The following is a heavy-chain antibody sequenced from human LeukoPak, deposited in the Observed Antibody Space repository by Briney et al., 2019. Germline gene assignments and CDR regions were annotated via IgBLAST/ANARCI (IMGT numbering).Heavy chain of an antibody. CDR2: ISGSGATT. Sequence: GGSLRLSCVASGFTFSSYAMTWVRQGPGKGLEWVSDISGSGATTYYPDSVRGRFTISRDNSKNTLFLQMNSLRAEDTVVYYYARSGSYLFYWGQGTLVTVSS. J-gene: IGHJ4*02. V-gene: IGHV3-23*01. CDR3: ARSGSYLFY. CDR1: GFTFSSYA. D-gene: IGHD1-26*01.